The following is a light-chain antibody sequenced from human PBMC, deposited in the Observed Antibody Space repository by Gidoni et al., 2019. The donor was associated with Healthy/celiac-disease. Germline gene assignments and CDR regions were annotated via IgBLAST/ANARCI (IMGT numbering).Light chain of an antibody. CDR3: QQYNSYM. V-gene: IGKV1-5*03. J-gene: IGKJ1*01. Sequence: DIQLPQSPSTLSASVGDRVTITCRASQSISSWLAWYQQKPGKAPKLLIYKASSLESGVPSRLRGSGAGTEFTLTISSLQPDDFATYYCQQYNSYMFGQGTKVEIK. CDR1: QSISSW. CDR2: KAS.